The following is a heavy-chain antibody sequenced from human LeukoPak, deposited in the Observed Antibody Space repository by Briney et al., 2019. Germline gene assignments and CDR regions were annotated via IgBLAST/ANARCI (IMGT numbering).Heavy chain of an antibody. CDR3: AGFKSGPAFEY. V-gene: IGHV4-59*01. CDR1: GDSISSFY. J-gene: IGHJ4*02. CDR2: AYYNGDT. Sequence: PSETLSLTCSVSGDSISSFYWSWIRQPPGKGLEWIGFAYYNGDTKQNPSLKGRATLSVDTSKSQFSLKLTSVTVADTAVYYCAGFKSGPAFEYWGQGTLVTVSS.